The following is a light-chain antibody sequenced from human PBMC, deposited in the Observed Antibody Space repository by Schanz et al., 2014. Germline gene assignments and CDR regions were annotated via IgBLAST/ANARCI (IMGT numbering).Light chain of an antibody. CDR1: QTVRNSY. CDR3: QQYGSSPPYT. J-gene: IGKJ2*01. V-gene: IGKV3-20*01. Sequence: DIVLTQSPGSLSLSPGERGTLSCRASQTVRNSYLAWYQQKPGQAPRLLIYHASSRATGIPDRFSGSGSGTDFTLTISRLEPEDFAVYYCQQYGSSPPYTFGQGTKLEIK. CDR2: HAS.